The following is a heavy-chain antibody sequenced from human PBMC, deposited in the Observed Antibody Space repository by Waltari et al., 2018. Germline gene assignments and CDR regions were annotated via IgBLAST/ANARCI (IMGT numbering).Heavy chain of an antibody. CDR2: NDYSGST. CDR1: GGSISSGDYY. Sequence: QVQLQESGPGLVKPSQTLSLTCTVSGGSISSGDYYWSWIRQPPGKGLEWIGYNDYSGSTYYNPSLKSRVTISVDTSKNQFSLKLSSVTAADTAVYYCARVTAPRLSPYYYYYYYMDVWGKGTTVTISS. CDR3: ARVTAPRLSPYYYYYYYMDV. D-gene: IGHD5-18*01. J-gene: IGHJ6*03. V-gene: IGHV4-30-4*08.